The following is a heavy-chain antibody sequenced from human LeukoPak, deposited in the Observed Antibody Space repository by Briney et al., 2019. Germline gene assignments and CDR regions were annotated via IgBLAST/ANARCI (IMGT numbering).Heavy chain of an antibody. V-gene: IGHV3-48*03. CDR1: GFTFSSYE. J-gene: IGHJ4*02. Sequence: GGSLRLSCAASGFTFSSYEMNWVRQAQGKGMEWDSYISSSGSTIYYADSVKGRFTISRDNAENSRYLQMNSLRAEDTAVYYCARVEGNYDILTSYYRGDYWGQGTLVTVSS. CDR3: ARVEGNYDILTSYYRGDY. CDR2: ISSSGSTI. D-gene: IGHD3-9*01.